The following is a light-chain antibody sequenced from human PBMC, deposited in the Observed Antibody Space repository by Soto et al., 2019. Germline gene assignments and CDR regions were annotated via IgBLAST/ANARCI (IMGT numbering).Light chain of an antibody. CDR1: QSVSSN. Sequence: EIVMTQSPATLSVSPGERATLSCRASQSVSSNLAWYQQKPGQAPRLLIYGASLRATGIPDRFSGSGSGTDFSLTISRLEPEDFAVYYCQQYGSSPITFGQGTRLEIK. J-gene: IGKJ5*01. V-gene: IGKV3-20*01. CDR2: GAS. CDR3: QQYGSSPIT.